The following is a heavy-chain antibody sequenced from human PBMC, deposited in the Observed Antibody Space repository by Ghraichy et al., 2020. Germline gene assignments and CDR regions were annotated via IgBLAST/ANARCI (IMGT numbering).Heavy chain of an antibody. CDR2: INHSGST. J-gene: IGHJ4*02. CDR3: ARVRDYYDSSGYYYGVDY. CDR1: GGSFSGYY. Sequence: SETLSLTCAVYGGSFSGYYWSWIRQPPGKGLEWIGEINHSGSTNYNPSLKSRVTISVDTSKNQFSLKLSSVTAADTAVYYCARVRDYYDSSGYYYGVDYWGQGTLVTVSS. D-gene: IGHD3-22*01. V-gene: IGHV4-34*01.